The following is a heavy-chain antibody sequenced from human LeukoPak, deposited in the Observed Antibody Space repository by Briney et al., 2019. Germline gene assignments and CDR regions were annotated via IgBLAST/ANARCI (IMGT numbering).Heavy chain of an antibody. J-gene: IGHJ4*02. D-gene: IGHD5-18*01. Sequence: SETLSLTCTVSGGSISSYYWSWIRQPPGKGPEWIGYIYYSGSTNYNPSLKSRVTISVDTFKNQFSLKLSSVTAADTAVYYCARADTAMVTRYFDYWGQGTLVTVSS. CDR1: GGSISSYY. V-gene: IGHV4-59*08. CDR3: ARADTAMVTRYFDY. CDR2: IYYSGST.